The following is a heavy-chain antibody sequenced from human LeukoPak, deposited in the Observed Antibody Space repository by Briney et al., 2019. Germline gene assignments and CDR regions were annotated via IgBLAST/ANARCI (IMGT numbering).Heavy chain of an antibody. J-gene: IGHJ6*02. Sequence: GGSLRLSCAAPGFTFSDSWISWVRQAPGKGLEWVANMNQDGSAKGYVDSVKGRFTISRDNARNSLYLQMSSLRPEDTAVYYCATYTHWVAGDVWGQGTTVTVSS. D-gene: IGHD3-16*01. CDR1: GFTFSDSW. CDR2: MNQDGSAK. V-gene: IGHV3-7*01. CDR3: ATYTHWVAGDV.